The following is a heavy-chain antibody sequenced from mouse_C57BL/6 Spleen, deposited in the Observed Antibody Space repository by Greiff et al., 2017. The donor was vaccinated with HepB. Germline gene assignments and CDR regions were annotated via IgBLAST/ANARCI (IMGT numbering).Heavy chain of an antibody. CDR1: GFSLTSYA. J-gene: IGHJ1*03. D-gene: IGHD1-1*01. Sequence: QVQLKQSGPGLVAPSQSLSITCTVSGFSLTSYAISWVRQPPGKGLEWLGVIRTGGGTNYNSALKSRLSISKDNSKSQVFLKMNSLQTDDTARYYCARNFGSSAPWYFYVWGTGTTVTVSS. CDR2: IRTGGGT. V-gene: IGHV2-9-1*01. CDR3: ARNFGSSAPWYFYV.